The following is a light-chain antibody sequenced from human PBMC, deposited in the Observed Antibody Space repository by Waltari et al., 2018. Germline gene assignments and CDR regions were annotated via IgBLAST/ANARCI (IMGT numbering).Light chain of an antibody. CDR3: CSYAGSYSWV. CDR1: SSDVGGSNY. CDR2: DVI. J-gene: IGLJ3*02. Sequence: QSALTQPRSVSGSPGQSVTISCTGTSSDVGGSNYVSWYQQQPGKAPKLMIYDVIRRPSGVPDRFSGSKSGNTASLTISGLQAEDESYYYCCSYAGSYSWVFGGGTMLTVL. V-gene: IGLV2-11*01.